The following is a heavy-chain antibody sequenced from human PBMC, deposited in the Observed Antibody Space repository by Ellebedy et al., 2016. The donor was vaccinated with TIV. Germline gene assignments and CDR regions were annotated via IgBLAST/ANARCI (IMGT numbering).Heavy chain of an antibody. CDR2: SSAYNGNT. Sequence: AASVKVSCKASGHSFTSYGISWVRQDAGEGVEGMGWSSAYNGNTIYIEKFQGRVTMTTDKSTNKAYMELRSLRSDDTAVYFCARSLYFGDFHFDSWGQGTLVTVSS. J-gene: IGHJ4*02. CDR3: ARSLYFGDFHFDS. D-gene: IGHD3-10*01. CDR1: GHSFTSYG. V-gene: IGHV1-18*04.